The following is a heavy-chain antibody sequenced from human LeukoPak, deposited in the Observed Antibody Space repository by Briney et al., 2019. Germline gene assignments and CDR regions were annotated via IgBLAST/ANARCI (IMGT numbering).Heavy chain of an antibody. CDR3: AKDGVEMAIRTYFDY. V-gene: IGHV3-74*01. Sequence: GGSLRLSCAASGFTFSSYWMHWVRQDPGKGLLWVSRIDNHGTGTDYADSVKGRFTISRDSSKNTLYLQMNSLTAEDTGVYYCAKDGVEMAIRTYFDYWGQGTLVTVSS. CDR2: IDNHGTGT. J-gene: IGHJ4*02. CDR1: GFTFSSYW. D-gene: IGHD5-24*01.